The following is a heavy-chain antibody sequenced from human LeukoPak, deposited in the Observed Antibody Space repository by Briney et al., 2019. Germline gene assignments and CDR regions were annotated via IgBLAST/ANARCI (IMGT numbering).Heavy chain of an antibody. CDR3: ARDDYGDYVD. J-gene: IGHJ4*02. Sequence: GGSLRLSCAASGFTFSSYAMHWVRQAPGKGLEWVAVISYDGSNKYYADSVKGRFTISRDNSKNTLYLQMNSLRAEDTAVYYCARDDYGDYVDWGQGTLVTVSS. CDR1: GFTFSSYA. V-gene: IGHV3-30*14. CDR2: ISYDGSNK. D-gene: IGHD4-17*01.